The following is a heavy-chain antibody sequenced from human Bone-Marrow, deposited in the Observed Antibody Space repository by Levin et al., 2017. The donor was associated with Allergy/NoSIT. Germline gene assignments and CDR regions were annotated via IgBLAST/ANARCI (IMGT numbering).Heavy chain of an antibody. Sequence: SETLSLTCTVSNGSISSHYWRWIRQPPGKGLEWIGYIYDTGTTTYNPSLKSRVAISADTSKNHFSLRLTSVTAADTAVYYCARRTYYPCFFDSWGQGTLVTVSP. CDR2: IYDTGTT. J-gene: IGHJ4*02. CDR3: ARRTYYPCFFDS. CDR1: NGSISSHY. D-gene: IGHD1-26*01. V-gene: IGHV4-59*08.